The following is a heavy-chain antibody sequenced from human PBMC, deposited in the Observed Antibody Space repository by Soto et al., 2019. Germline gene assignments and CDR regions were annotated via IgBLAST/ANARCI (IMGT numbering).Heavy chain of an antibody. CDR1: GGTFSSYA. CDR2: IIPIFGTA. V-gene: IGHV1-69*13. J-gene: IGHJ6*02. Sequence: SVKVSCKASGGTFSSYAISWVRQAPGQGLEWMGGIIPIFGTANYAQKFQGRVTITADESTSTGYMELSSLRSEDTAVYYCASPTTIFGMVIRRSYYYYGMDVWGQGTTVTVSS. CDR3: ASPTTIFGMVIRRSYYYYGMDV. D-gene: IGHD3-3*01.